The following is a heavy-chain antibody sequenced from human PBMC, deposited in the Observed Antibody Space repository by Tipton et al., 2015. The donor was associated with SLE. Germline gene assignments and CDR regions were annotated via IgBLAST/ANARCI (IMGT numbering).Heavy chain of an antibody. CDR2: IGWDGTKT. V-gene: IGHV3-20*04. CDR3: GRAQGYCSGGVCSHTDS. Sequence: GSLRLSCAASGFTFDDYGMSWVRQGPGQAPEWVAGIGWDGTKTGYADSLKGRVTISRDNPKNSLYLQMNRLRVEYTALYYCGRAQGYCSGGVCSHTDSWGQGTLVTFSS. CDR1: GFTFDDYG. D-gene: IGHD2-8*02. J-gene: IGHJ4*02.